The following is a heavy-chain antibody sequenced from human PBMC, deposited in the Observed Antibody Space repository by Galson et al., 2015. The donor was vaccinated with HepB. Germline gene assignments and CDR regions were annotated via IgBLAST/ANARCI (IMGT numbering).Heavy chain of an antibody. CDR3: ATGSCVAFDI. D-gene: IGHD7-27*01. Sequence: TLSLTCTVSGGSISSDVFYWSWIRQPPGRGLEWIGYIYYTGDTYYSPSLKSRVAISLDTSKNQFSLRLTSLTAADTAVYYCATGSCVAFDIWGLGTRVTVSS. V-gene: IGHV4-31*03. CDR1: GGSISSDVFY. J-gene: IGHJ3*02. CDR2: IYYTGDT.